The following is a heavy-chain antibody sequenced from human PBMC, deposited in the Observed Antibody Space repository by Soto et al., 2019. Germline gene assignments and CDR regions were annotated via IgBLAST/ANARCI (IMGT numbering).Heavy chain of an antibody. J-gene: IGHJ6*02. D-gene: IGHD2-2*01. V-gene: IGHV3-33*01. CDR2: IWYDGSNK. CDR3: ARDNQGYYGMDV. Sequence: QVQLVESGGGVVQPGRSLRLSCAASGFTFSSYGMHWVRQAPGKGLEWVAVIWYDGSNKYYADSVKGRFTISRDNSKNTLYLQMNSLTAEDTAVYYCARDNQGYYGMDVWGQGTTVTVSS. CDR1: GFTFSSYG.